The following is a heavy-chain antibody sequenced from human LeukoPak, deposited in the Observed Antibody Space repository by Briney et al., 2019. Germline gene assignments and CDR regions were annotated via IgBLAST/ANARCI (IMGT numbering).Heavy chain of an antibody. V-gene: IGHV1-2*06. D-gene: IGHD3-10*01. Sequence: ASVKVSCKDSGYTFTGYYMHWVRQAPGQGLEWMGRINPNSGGTNYAQKFQGRVTMTRDTSISTAYMELSRLRSDDTAVYYCASSMVRGVINLMWGQGTLVTVSS. CDR2: INPNSGGT. J-gene: IGHJ4*02. CDR3: ASSMVRGVINLM. CDR1: GYTFTGYY.